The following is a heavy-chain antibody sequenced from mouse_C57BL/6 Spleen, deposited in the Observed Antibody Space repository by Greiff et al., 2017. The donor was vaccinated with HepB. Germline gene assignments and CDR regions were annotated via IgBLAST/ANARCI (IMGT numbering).Heavy chain of an antibody. CDR1: GYTFTDYE. CDR3: TRRGYGNYYAMDY. D-gene: IGHD2-1*01. CDR2: IDPETGGT. Sequence: QVHVKQSGAELVRPGASVTLSCKASGYTFTDYEMHWVKQTPVHGLEWIGAIDPETGGTAYNQKFKGKAILTADKSSSTAYMELRSLTSEDSAVYYCTRRGYGNYYAMDYWGQGTSVTVSS. V-gene: IGHV1-15*01. J-gene: IGHJ4*01.